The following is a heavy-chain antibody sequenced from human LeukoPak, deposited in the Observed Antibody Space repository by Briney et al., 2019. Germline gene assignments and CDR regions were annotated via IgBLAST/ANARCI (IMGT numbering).Heavy chain of an antibody. CDR3: TSKTYCSSTSCYGNNWFDP. CDR2: IRTKANSYAT. D-gene: IGHD2-2*01. J-gene: IGHJ5*02. V-gene: IGHV3-73*01. Sequence: GGPLKLSFAAPGFTFIGPAMPWVPQAPGKGLKGVARIRTKANSYATAYAASVKGRFTISRDDSKNTAYLQMNSLKTEDTAVYYCTSKTYCSSTSCYGNNWFDPWGQGTLVTVSS. CDR1: GFTFIGPA.